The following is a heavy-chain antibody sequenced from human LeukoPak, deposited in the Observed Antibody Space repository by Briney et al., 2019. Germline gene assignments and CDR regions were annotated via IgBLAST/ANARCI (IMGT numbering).Heavy chain of an antibody. V-gene: IGHV4-59*12. CDR2: IYYSGST. CDR3: VVLNSYGTYYFDY. CDR1: GGSISSYY. J-gene: IGHJ4*02. Sequence: SETLSLTCTVSGGSISSYYWSWLRQPPGKGLEWIGYIYYSGSTNYNPSLKSRVTISVDTSKNQFPLKLSSVTAADTAVYYCVVLNSYGTYYFDYWGQGTLVTVSS. D-gene: IGHD5-18*01.